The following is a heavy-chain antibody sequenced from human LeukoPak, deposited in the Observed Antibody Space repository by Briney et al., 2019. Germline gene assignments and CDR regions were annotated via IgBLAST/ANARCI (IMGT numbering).Heavy chain of an antibody. J-gene: IGHJ3*02. D-gene: IGHD3-3*01. CDR1: GFTFSNAW. CDR2: IKSKTDGGTT. CDR3: TKEGVSQYYDFWSGSRPCAFDI. V-gene: IGHV3-15*01. Sequence: PGGSLRLSCAASGFTFSNAWMSWVRQAPGKGLEWVGRIKSKTDGGTTDYAAPVKGRFTISRDDSKNTLYLQMNSLKTEDTAVYYCTKEGVSQYYDFWSGSRPCAFDIWGQGTMVTVSS.